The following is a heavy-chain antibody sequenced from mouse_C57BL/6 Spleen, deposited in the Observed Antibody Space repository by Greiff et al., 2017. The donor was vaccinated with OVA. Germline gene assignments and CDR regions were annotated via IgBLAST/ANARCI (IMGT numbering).Heavy chain of an antibody. CDR2: ISDGGSYT. J-gene: IGHJ2*01. D-gene: IGHD3-3*01. CDR3: AREGGTGY. Sequence: EVKLQESGGGLVKPGGSLKLSCAASGFTFSSYAMSWVRQTPEKRLEWVATISDGGSYTYYPDNVKGRFTISRDNAKNNRYLQMSHLKSEDTAMYYCAREGGTGYWGQGTTLTVSS. CDR1: GFTFSSYA. V-gene: IGHV5-4*01.